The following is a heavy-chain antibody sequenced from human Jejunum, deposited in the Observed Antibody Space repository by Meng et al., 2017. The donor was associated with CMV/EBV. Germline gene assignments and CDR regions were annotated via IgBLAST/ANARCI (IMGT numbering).Heavy chain of an antibody. CDR3: ARGMGDY. V-gene: IGHV3-74*03. Sequence: VSVVESGGGLIQPRGSLRLSCAASGFTFRTYWMHWVRQAPGKGLVWVSRINSAGSITTYADSVKGRFTISRDNAKDTLYLQMNGLRADDTAIYFCARGMGDYWGQGSLVTVSS. D-gene: IGHD3-16*01. CDR1: GFTFRTYW. J-gene: IGHJ4*02. CDR2: INSAGSIT.